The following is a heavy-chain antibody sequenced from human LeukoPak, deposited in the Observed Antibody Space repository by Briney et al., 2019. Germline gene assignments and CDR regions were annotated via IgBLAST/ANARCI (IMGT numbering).Heavy chain of an antibody. CDR3: ARGHIPVAVTGSFDY. Sequence: PGGSLRLSCAASGFNFDDYGMNWVRQAPGKGLEWVSGINWNGVSTGYADSMKGRFTISRDNAKNSLYLQMNSLRAEDTALYYCARGHIPVAVTGSFDYWGQGTLVTVSS. CDR1: GFNFDDYG. D-gene: IGHD2-21*02. CDR2: INWNGVST. V-gene: IGHV3-20*04. J-gene: IGHJ4*02.